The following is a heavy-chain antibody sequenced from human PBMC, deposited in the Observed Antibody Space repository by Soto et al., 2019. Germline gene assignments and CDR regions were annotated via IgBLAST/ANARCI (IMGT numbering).Heavy chain of an antibody. CDR2: ISGSGGST. CDR1: GFTFSSYA. Sequence: HPGGSLRLSCAASGFTFSSYAMSWVRQAPGKGLEWVSAISGSGGSTYYADSVKGRFTISRDNSKNTLYLQMNSLRAEDTAVYYCAKDLPDYDSSGSPFDYWGQGTLVTVSS. V-gene: IGHV3-23*01. CDR3: AKDLPDYDSSGSPFDY. D-gene: IGHD3-22*01. J-gene: IGHJ4*02.